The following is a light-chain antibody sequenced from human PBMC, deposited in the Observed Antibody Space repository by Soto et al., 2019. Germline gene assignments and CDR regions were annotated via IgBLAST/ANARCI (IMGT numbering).Light chain of an antibody. CDR1: QSVSSN. V-gene: IGKV3-15*01. CDR2: GAS. J-gene: IGKJ3*01. Sequence: EIAMTQPPATLSVSPGERATLSCRASQSVSSNLAWYQQKPGQAPRLLIYGASTRATGIPARFSGSGSGTEFTLAISSLQSEDFAVYYCQKYNNWPGTFGPGTKVDIK. CDR3: QKYNNWPGT.